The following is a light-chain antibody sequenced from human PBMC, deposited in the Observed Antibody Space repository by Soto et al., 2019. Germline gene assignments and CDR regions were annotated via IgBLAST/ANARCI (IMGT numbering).Light chain of an antibody. J-gene: IGLJ3*02. CDR2: EVS. Sequence: QSALTQPASVSGSPGQSITISCTGTSSDVGGYNYVSWYQQHPGKAPKLMIYEVSNRPSGVSNRFSGSKSGNTASLPISGLQAEDEADYYCSSYTSSSTLGFGGGTKLTVL. CDR3: SSYTSSSTLG. V-gene: IGLV2-14*01. CDR1: SSDVGGYNY.